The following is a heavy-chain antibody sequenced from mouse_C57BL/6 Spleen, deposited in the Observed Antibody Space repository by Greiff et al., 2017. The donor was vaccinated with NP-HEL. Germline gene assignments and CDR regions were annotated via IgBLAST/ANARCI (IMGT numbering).Heavy chain of an antibody. D-gene: IGHD1-1*01. Sequence: QVQLQQPGAELVKPGASVKVSCKASGYTFTSYWMHWVKQRPGQGLEWIGRIHPSDSDTNYNQKFKGKATLTVDKSSSTAYMQLSSLTSEDSAVYYCAIYYYGSSLDWFAYWGQGTLVTVSA. V-gene: IGHV1-74*01. CDR3: AIYYYGSSLDWFAY. CDR2: IHPSDSDT. J-gene: IGHJ3*01. CDR1: GYTFTSYW.